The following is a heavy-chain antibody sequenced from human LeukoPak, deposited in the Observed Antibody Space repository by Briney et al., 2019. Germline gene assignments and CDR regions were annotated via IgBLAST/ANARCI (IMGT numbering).Heavy chain of an antibody. J-gene: IGHJ4*02. V-gene: IGHV1-2*02. CDR1: GYTFTGPY. CDR3: ARVEYCTKGVCINFDL. Sequence: ASVKVSCKASGYTFTGPYIHWMRQAPGQGLEWMGWTNPNSGGTKYAQKFQGRVTVTRDTSTSTVYMELSRLRADDTAAYYCARVEYCTKGVCINFDLWGQGTLVTVSS. D-gene: IGHD2-8*01. CDR2: TNPNSGGT.